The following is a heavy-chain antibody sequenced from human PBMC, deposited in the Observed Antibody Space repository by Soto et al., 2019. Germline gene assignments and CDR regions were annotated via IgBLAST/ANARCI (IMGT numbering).Heavy chain of an antibody. CDR1: GFTFSSYT. CDR2: ISSSTNNI. CDR3: AGPYYYDSIVSHLDY. D-gene: IGHD3-22*01. J-gene: IGHJ4*02. Sequence: EVHLVESGGGLVKPGGSLRLSCAASGFTFSSYTMNWVRQVPGKGLEWVSSISSSTNNIYYADSVKGRFTISRDNAKNSLYLQMNSLRAEDTAVYYCAGPYYYDSIVSHLDYWGQGSLVTVSS. V-gene: IGHV3-21*01.